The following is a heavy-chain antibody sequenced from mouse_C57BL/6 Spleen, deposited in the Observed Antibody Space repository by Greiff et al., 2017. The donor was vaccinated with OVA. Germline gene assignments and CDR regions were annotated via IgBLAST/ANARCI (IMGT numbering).Heavy chain of an antibody. Sequence: QVTLKESGPELVKPGASVKISCKASGYAFSSSWMNWVKQRPGKGLEWIGRIYPGDGDTNYNGKFKGKATLTADKSSSTAYMQLSSLTSEDSAVYFCARPYSYYGNYPYYAMDYWGQGTSVTVSS. J-gene: IGHJ4*01. CDR2: IYPGDGDT. V-gene: IGHV1-82*01. CDR1: GYAFSSSW. D-gene: IGHD2-1*01. CDR3: ARPYSYYGNYPYYAMDY.